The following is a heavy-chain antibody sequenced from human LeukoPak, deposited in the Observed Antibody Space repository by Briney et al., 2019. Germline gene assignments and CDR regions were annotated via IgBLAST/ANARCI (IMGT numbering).Heavy chain of an antibody. Sequence: PGGSLRLSCAASGFSVGRNYMTWVRQAPGKGLEWVSVIYSGGRTDYADSVKGRFTISRDSSKNTLYLQMNSLRAEGTAVYYCTRDVIRGTNLGYWGQGTLGAVSS. D-gene: IGHD3-10*01. V-gene: IGHV3-66*02. CDR2: IYSGGRT. J-gene: IGHJ4*02. CDR3: TRDVIRGTNLGY. CDR1: GFSVGRNY.